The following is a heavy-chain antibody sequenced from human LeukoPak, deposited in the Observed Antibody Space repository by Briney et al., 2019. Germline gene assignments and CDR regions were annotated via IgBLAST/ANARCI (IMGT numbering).Heavy chain of an antibody. CDR2: IHHSGSN. Sequence: SETLSLTCTVSGAPISNNNWWSWVRQSPGKGLEWIGEIHHSGSNNYHPSLKSRVTISVDKAKKQFSLNLKSVTAADTAVYYCAGSMIVVVIKYYFDYWGQGTLVTVSS. J-gene: IGHJ4*02. CDR1: GAPISNNNW. V-gene: IGHV4-4*02. D-gene: IGHD3-22*01. CDR3: AGSMIVVVIKYYFDY.